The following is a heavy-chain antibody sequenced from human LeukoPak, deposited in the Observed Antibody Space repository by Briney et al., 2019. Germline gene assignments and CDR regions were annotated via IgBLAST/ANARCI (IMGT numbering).Heavy chain of an antibody. CDR2: MNHNSGGR. D-gene: IGHD3-22*01. J-gene: IGHJ4*02. CDR3: ARAGYYYDSRGYYRFDY. V-gene: IGHV1-2*06. CDR1: RYTFTGHY. Sequence: ASVTVSCKASRYTFTGHYMHWERQAAGQGLEGMGRMNHNSGGRNYAQKFQGRVTMTRDTSISTADMELSRLRSDDTAVYYCARAGYYYDSRGYYRFDYWGQGTLVTVSS.